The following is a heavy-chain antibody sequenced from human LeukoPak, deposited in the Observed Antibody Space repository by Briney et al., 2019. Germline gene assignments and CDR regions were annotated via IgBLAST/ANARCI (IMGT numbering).Heavy chain of an antibody. CDR3: ARSGINFGSSGQKLDY. Sequence: QTGGSLRLSCAASGFTFNNYAMHWVRQAPGKGLEWVTIISYDESINYADSVKGRFTISRDNSKNTLYLQMNSLRTEDTAVYYCARSGINFGSSGQKLDYWGQGTLVTVSS. V-gene: IGHV3-30*04. CDR1: GFTFNNYA. D-gene: IGHD3-22*01. CDR2: ISYDESI. J-gene: IGHJ4*02.